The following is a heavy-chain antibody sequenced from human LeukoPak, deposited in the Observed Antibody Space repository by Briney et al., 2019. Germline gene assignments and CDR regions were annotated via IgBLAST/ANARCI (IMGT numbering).Heavy chain of an antibody. CDR1: GFTFSIYW. D-gene: IGHD6-19*01. J-gene: IGHJ4*02. Sequence: GGSLRLSCAASGFTFSIYWMTWVRQAPGKGLEWVANIKQDGSEKYYVDSVKGRFTISGDNAKNSLYLQMNSLRAEDTAVYYCARENDSGWSGPFDYWGQGALVTVSS. V-gene: IGHV3-7*03. CDR2: IKQDGSEK. CDR3: ARENDSGWSGPFDY.